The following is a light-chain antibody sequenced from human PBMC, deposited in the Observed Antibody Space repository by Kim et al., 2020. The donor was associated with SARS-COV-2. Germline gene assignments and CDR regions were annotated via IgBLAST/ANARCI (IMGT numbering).Light chain of an antibody. Sequence: VGGRVTITCRASQSISSWLAWYQHKPGKAPKLLIYKASSLESGVPSRFSGSGSGTEFTLTISSLQPDDFATYYCQQYNSYSPGSTFGQGTKLEI. CDR3: QQYNSYSPGST. CDR2: KAS. V-gene: IGKV1-5*03. CDR1: QSISSW. J-gene: IGKJ2*01.